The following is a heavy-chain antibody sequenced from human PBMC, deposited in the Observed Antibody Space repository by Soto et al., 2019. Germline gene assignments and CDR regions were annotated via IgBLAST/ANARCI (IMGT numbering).Heavy chain of an antibody. D-gene: IGHD6-13*01. J-gene: IGHJ4*02. CDR1: GYTFTSYY. Sequence: ASVKVSCKASGYTFTSYYMHWVRQAPGQGLEWMGIINPSGGSTSYAQKFQGRVTMTRDTSTSTVYMELSSLRSEDTAVYYCARESVRQQLAYYFDYWGQGTLVTVSS. CDR3: ARESVRQQLAYYFDY. CDR2: INPSGGST. V-gene: IGHV1-46*01.